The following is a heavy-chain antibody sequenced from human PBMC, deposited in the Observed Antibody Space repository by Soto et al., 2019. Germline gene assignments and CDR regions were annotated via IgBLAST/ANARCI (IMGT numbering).Heavy chain of an antibody. Sequence: PSETLSLTCTVSGGSINSYWWSWIRQPAGKGLEWIGRVYSSGTTDYNPSLNSRATMSVETSKNQFSLHLNSVTPEDTAVYYCAREFPYYVSSDSYLDYWGQGALVTVSS. CDR3: AREFPYYVSSDSYLDY. V-gene: IGHV4-4*07. CDR1: GGSINSYW. D-gene: IGHD3-16*01. J-gene: IGHJ4*02. CDR2: VYSSGTT.